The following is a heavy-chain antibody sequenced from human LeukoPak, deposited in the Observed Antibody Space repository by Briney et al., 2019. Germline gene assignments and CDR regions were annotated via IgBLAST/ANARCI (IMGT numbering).Heavy chain of an antibody. J-gene: IGHJ4*02. Sequence: SETLSLTCAVYGGSFSGYYWSWIRQPPGKGLEWIGEINHSGSTNYNPSLKSRVTISVDTSKNQFSLKLSSVTAADTAVYYCARLTWGSYRYWGQGTLVTVSS. CDR1: GGSFSGYY. V-gene: IGHV4-34*01. D-gene: IGHD3-16*02. CDR2: INHSGST. CDR3: ARLTWGSYRY.